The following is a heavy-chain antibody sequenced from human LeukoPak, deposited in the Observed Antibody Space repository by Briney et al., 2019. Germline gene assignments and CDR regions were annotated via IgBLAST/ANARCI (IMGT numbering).Heavy chain of an antibody. J-gene: IGHJ6*03. CDR1: GFTFSSYA. D-gene: IGHD6-13*01. CDR2: ISYDGSNK. Sequence: GRSLRLSCAASGFTFSSYAMHWVRQAPGKGLEWVAVISYDGSNKYYADSVKGRFTISRDNSKNTLYLQMNSLRAEDTAVYYCARDPRSWYSYYYYMDVWGKGTTVTVSS. CDR3: ARDPRSWYSYYYYMDV. V-gene: IGHV3-30*01.